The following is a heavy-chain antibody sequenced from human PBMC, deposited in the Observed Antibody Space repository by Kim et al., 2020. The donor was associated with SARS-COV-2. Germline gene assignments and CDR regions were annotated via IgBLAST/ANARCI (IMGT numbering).Heavy chain of an antibody. CDR3: ARRKSIAVEGFDS. CDR2: IKGDGSFT. V-gene: IGHV3-74*01. J-gene: IGHJ4*02. D-gene: IGHD6-19*01. Sequence: GGSLRLSCVGSGFIFSNYWMYWIRQAPGKGPEWVSRIKGDGSFTTYADSVKGRFTISRDNAKNTLYLEMNSLRAEDAAVYYCARRKSIAVEGFDSWCQGTLVTVSS. CDR1: GFIFSNYW.